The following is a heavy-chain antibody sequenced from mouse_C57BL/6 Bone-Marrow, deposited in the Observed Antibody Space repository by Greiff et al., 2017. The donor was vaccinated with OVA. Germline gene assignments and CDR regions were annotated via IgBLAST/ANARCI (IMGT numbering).Heavy chain of an antibody. Sequence: QVQLKQSGPELVKPGASVKISCKASGYSFTSYYIHWVKQRPGQGLEWIGWIYPGSGNTKYNEKFKGKATLTADTSSSTAYMQLSSLTSEDSAVYYCARQLGRYYFDYWGQGTTLTVSS. J-gene: IGHJ2*01. V-gene: IGHV1-66*01. CDR1: GYSFTSYY. D-gene: IGHD4-1*02. CDR3: ARQLGRYYFDY. CDR2: IYPGSGNT.